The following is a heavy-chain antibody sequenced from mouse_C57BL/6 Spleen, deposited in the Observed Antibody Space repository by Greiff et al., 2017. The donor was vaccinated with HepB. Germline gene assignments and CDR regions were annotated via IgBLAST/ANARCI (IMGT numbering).Heavy chain of an antibody. CDR1: GFSLTSYG. CDR3: ARNSNYGSSPWFAY. D-gene: IGHD1-1*01. CDR2: IWSGGST. Sequence: VQLQQSGPGLVQPSQSLSITCTVSGFSLTSYGVHWVRQSPGKGLEWLGVIWSGGSTDYNAAFISRLSISKDNSKSQVFFKMNSLQADDTAIYYCARNSNYGSSPWFAYWGQGTLVTVSA. V-gene: IGHV2-2*01. J-gene: IGHJ3*01.